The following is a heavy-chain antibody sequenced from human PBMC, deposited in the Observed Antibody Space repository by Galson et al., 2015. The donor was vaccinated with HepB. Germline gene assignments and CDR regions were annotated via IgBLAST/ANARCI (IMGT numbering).Heavy chain of an antibody. CDR3: ARDREMSTRWPDYYLHSGMDV. J-gene: IGHJ6*02. CDR2: TSYDERNK. Sequence: HWVRQAPGKGLEWVSLTSYDERNKNYADSVKGRFIISRDNSKNTLYLQMNSLRPEDTAVYYCARDREMSTRWPDYYLHSGMDVWGQGTTVTVSS. D-gene: IGHD5-24*01. V-gene: IGHV3-30*01.